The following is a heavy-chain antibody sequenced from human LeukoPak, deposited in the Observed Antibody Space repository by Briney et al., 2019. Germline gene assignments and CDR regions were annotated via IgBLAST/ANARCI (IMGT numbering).Heavy chain of an antibody. J-gene: IGHJ6*03. V-gene: IGHV3-23*01. Sequence: GGSLRLSCAASGFTFSSYAMSWVRQAPGKGLEWVSAISGSGGSTYYADSVKGRFTISRDNSKNTLYLQMNSLRAEDTAVYYCATGGGYYYYMEVWGKGTTVTVYS. CDR2: ISGSGGST. CDR3: ATGGGYYYYMEV. CDR1: GFTFSSYA.